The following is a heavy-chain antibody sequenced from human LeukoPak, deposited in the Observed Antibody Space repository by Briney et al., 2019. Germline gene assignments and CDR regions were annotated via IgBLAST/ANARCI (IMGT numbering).Heavy chain of an antibody. V-gene: IGHV4-4*07. CDR2: IYSSGST. CDR1: GGSISSYY. J-gene: IGHJ3*02. Sequence: SETLSLTCTVSGGSISSYYWSWIRQPAGKGLEWIGRIYSSGSTDYNPSLKSRVTMSVDTSRNQFSLKLTSVTAADTAVYYCARGIAAASERALDIWGQGTTVTVSS. D-gene: IGHD6-13*01. CDR3: ARGIAAASERALDI.